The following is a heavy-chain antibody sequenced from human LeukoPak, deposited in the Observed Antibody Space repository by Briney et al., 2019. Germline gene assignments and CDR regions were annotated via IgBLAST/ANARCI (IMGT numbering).Heavy chain of an antibody. D-gene: IGHD5-24*01. V-gene: IGHV3-23*01. Sequence: GGSLRLSCTASGFTFRTYAMNWVRQAPGKGLEWLSGISGSGNGTYYADSVKGRFTISRDNSKSMVYLQMNSLTVEDAATYYCAKRTMSAFDSWGQGTLLIVSS. J-gene: IGHJ4*02. CDR1: GFTFRTYA. CDR3: AKRTMSAFDS. CDR2: ISGSGNGT.